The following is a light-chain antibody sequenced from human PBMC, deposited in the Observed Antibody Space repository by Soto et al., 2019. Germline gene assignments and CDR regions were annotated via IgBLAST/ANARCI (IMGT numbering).Light chain of an antibody. CDR2: DVS. V-gene: IGLV2-11*01. J-gene: IGLJ1*01. CDR3: CSYAGSYIYV. CDR1: SSDVGAYNH. Sequence: QSALTQPRSVSGSPGQSVTITCTVTSSDVGAYNHVSWYQQYPGKAPKLTIYDVSKRPSGDPDRFSGSKSGNTASLTISGLQAEDEADYYCCSYAGSYIYVFGTGTKVTVL.